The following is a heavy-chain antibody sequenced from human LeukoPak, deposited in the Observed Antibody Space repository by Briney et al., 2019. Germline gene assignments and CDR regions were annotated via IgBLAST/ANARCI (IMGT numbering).Heavy chain of an antibody. CDR1: GGTFTSYA. V-gene: IGHV1-69*15. CDR2: INPISGTT. D-gene: IGHD1-26*01. Sequence: SVKVSCKTSGGTFTSYAITWVRQAPGQGLEWMGKINPISGTTNYAQKFQGRVTFTADESTSTAYMELSSLRSEDTALYYCARKLRLGGNWFDPWGQGTLVTVSS. J-gene: IGHJ5*02. CDR3: ARKLRLGGNWFDP.